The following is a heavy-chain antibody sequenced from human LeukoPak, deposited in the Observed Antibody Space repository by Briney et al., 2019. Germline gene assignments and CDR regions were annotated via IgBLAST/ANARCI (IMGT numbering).Heavy chain of an antibody. D-gene: IGHD3-9*01. J-gene: IGHJ5*02. CDR3: ARLPTGYPNWFDP. V-gene: IGHV4-39*01. CDR1: GGSIINSSYN. Sequence: KASETLSLTCAVSGGSIINSSYNWGWIRQPPGKGLEWIGTIYHSGTTYYNPSLKSRVTISVDTSKNQFFLKLSSVTAADTAVYYCARLPTGYPNWFDPWGQGSLVTVSS. CDR2: IYHSGTT.